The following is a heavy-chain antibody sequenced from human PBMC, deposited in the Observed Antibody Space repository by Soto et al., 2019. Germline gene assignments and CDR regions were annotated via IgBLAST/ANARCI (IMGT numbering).Heavy chain of an antibody. D-gene: IGHD4-17*01. CDR2: ISGSGGST. V-gene: IGHV3-23*01. Sequence: VQLLGSGGNLVQPGGSLRLSCAASGFTFSSYAMNWVRQAPGKGLEWLSLISGSGGSTNYADSVKGRFTISRDNSKNTLYLQMSSLRADDTAVYYCAKGPYGDHTYYFDYWGQGTLVTVSS. CDR1: GFTFSSYA. CDR3: AKGPYGDHTYYFDY. J-gene: IGHJ4*02.